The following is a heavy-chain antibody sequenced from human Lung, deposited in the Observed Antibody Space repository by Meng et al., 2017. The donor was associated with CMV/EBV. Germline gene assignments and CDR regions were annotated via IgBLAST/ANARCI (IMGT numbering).Heavy chain of an antibody. CDR1: GYTFTGYY. CDR2: IYPNTGGA. CDR3: ERVIAVAGTAPFDY. J-gene: IGHJ4*02. V-gene: IGHV1-2*02. D-gene: IGHD6-19*01. Sequence: APXXVSXKASGYTFTGYYIHWVRQAPGQGLEWMGCIYPNTGGAKYAQKFQGRVTMTRDTSISTAYMELSSLRSDDTDVYYCERVIAVAGTAPFDYWGQGTLVSVSS.